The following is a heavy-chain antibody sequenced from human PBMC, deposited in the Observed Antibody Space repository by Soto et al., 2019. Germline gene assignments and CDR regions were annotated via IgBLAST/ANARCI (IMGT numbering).Heavy chain of an antibody. CDR1: GFTFSSYS. CDR2: ISSSSSYI. CDR3: ARDNYDSSGYLYYYYGMDV. J-gene: IGHJ6*02. D-gene: IGHD3-22*01. V-gene: IGHV3-21*01. Sequence: EVQLAESGGGLVKPGGSLRLSCAASGFTFSSYSMNWVRQAPGKGLEWVSSISSSSSYIYYADSVKGRFTISRDNAKNSPYLQMNSLRAEDTAVYYCARDNYDSSGYLYYYYGMDVWGQGTTVTVSS.